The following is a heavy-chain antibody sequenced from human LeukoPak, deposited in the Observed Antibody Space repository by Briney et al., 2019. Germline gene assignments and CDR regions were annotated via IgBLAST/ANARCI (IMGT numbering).Heavy chain of an antibody. V-gene: IGHV3-30*03. CDR2: ISSDGSNE. CDR3: ATDRASKGEQWLGYLSF. D-gene: IGHD6-19*01. CDR1: GFTFSIYA. Sequence: GGCLRLSCAASGFTFSIYAMNWVRQAPGKGLEWVTVISSDGSNEYYADSVKGRFTISRDNSKNTLYLQMNSLRTEDTAVYYCATDRASKGEQWLGYLSFWGQGTLVTVSS. J-gene: IGHJ4*02.